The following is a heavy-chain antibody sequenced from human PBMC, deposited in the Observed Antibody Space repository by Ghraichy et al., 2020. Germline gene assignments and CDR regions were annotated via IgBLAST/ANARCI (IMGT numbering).Heavy chain of an antibody. J-gene: IGHJ4*02. D-gene: IGHD2-15*01. CDR2: ISSSGGTK. Sequence: GSLRLSCAASRLTFSDYYMTWIRQAPGKGLEWVSYISSSGGTKYYTDSVKGRFTISRDNAKNSLYLQKNNLRAEDTAVYYCAGTPGAYADYWGRGTLVTVSS. V-gene: IGHV3-11*01. CDR1: RLTFSDYY. CDR3: AGTPGAYADY.